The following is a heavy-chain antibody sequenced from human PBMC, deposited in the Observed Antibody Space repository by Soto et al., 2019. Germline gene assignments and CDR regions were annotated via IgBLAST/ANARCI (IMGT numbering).Heavy chain of an antibody. J-gene: IGHJ4*02. Sequence: GGSLRLSCAASGFTFSSYGMHWVRQAPGKGLEWVAVISYDGSNKYYADSVKGRFTISRVNSKNTLYLQMNSLRAEDTAVYYCAKDRLGYCSGGSCYGFDYWGQGTLVTVSS. V-gene: IGHV3-30*18. D-gene: IGHD2-15*01. CDR1: GFTFSSYG. CDR3: AKDRLGYCSGGSCYGFDY. CDR2: ISYDGSNK.